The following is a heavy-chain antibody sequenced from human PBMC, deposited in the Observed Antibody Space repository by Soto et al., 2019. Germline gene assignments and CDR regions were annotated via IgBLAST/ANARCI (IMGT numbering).Heavy chain of an antibody. CDR2: TSSDGSNT. D-gene: IGHD3-16*01. Sequence: QVQLVESGGGVVQPGRSLRLSCAASGFRFSNYDMDWVRQAPGKGLEWVSVTSSDGSNTYYADSVKGRFTISRDNSKNTLFLQMNNLRAEDTAIYFCARGTGRLYYGFGVWGQGTTVTVSS. V-gene: IGHV3-30*03. CDR3: ARGTGRLYYGFGV. CDR1: GFRFSNYD. J-gene: IGHJ6*02.